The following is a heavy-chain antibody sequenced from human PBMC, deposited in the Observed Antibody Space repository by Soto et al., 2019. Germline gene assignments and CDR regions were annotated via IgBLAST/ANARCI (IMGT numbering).Heavy chain of an antibody. CDR1: GYTFTSYA. V-gene: IGHV1-3*01. D-gene: IGHD3-9*01. Sequence: ASVKVSCKASGYTFTSYAIHWVRQAPGQRLEWMGWINAGNGNTKYSQKFQGRVTITRDTSASTAYMELSSLRSEDTAVYYCARVHLFYDILTGYSGKVPWAFWAKGTTAMASS. J-gene: IGHJ6*04. CDR2: INAGNGNT. CDR3: ARVHLFYDILTGYSGKVPWAF.